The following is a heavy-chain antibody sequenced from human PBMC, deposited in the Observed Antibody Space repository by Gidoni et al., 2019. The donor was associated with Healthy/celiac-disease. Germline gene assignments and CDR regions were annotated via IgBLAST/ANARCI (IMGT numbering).Heavy chain of an antibody. V-gene: IGHV3-21*01. Sequence: EVQLVESGGGLVKPGGSLRLSCAASGFTFSSYSMIWVRQAPGKGLEWVSSISSSSSYIYYADSVKGRFTISRDNAKNSLYLQMNSLRAEDTAVYYCAREKLEWELLSCAFDIWGQGTMVTVSS. D-gene: IGHD1-26*01. CDR2: ISSSSSYI. CDR3: AREKLEWELLSCAFDI. J-gene: IGHJ3*02. CDR1: GFTFSSYS.